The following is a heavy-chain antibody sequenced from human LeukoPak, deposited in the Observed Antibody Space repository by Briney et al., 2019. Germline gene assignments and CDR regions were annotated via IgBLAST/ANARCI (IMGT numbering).Heavy chain of an antibody. V-gene: IGHV3-53*01. D-gene: IGHD2-21*02. Sequence: GGSLRLSCAVSGFTVSSNHMSWVRQAPGKGLEWVSVIYIDSNTYYADSVKGRFTISRGHSKNTVFLQMNSLRAEDTAVYYCARDREVVTAKAQMDVWGKGTTVTLSS. CDR2: IYIDSNT. J-gene: IGHJ6*04. CDR3: ARDREVVTAKAQMDV. CDR1: GFTVSSNH.